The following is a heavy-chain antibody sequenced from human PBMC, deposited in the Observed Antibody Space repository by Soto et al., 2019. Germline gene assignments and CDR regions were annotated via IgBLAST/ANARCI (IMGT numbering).Heavy chain of an antibody. CDR3: ARGAGYSSGWYDY. Sequence: EVQLVESGGGLVQPGGSLRLSCAASGFTVSSNFMSWVRQAPGKGLEWVSVIYSGGTTYYADSVKGRFTISRHNSKNTLYLQMNSRRAEDTAVYYWARGAGYSSGWYDYWGQGTLVTVSS. V-gene: IGHV3-53*04. J-gene: IGHJ4*02. CDR1: GFTVSSNF. D-gene: IGHD6-19*01. CDR2: IYSGGTT.